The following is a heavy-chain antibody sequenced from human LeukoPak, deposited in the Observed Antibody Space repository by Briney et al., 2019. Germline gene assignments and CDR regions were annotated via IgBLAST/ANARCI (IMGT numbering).Heavy chain of an antibody. CDR1: RFTFSSYG. J-gene: IGHJ4*02. V-gene: IGHV3-30*02. CDR3: ARFEGSFDY. CDR2: IRYDGSNK. D-gene: IGHD3-16*01. Sequence: GGSLRLSCAASRFTFSSYGMHWVRQAPGKGLEWVTFIRYDGSNKNYADSVKGRFTISRDNAKNSLYLQMNSLRAEDTAVYYCARFEGSFDYWGQGTLVTVSS.